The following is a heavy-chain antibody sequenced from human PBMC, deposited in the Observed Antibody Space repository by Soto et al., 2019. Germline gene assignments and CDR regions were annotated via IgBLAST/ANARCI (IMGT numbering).Heavy chain of an antibody. CDR1: GFTFDDYT. V-gene: IGHV3-43*01. CDR3: AKDMFLSSSWSRGAFDI. CDR2: ISWDGGST. D-gene: IGHD6-13*01. J-gene: IGHJ3*02. Sequence: GGSLRLSCAASGFTFDDYTMHWVRQAPGKGLEWVSLISWDGGSTYYADSVKGRFTISRDNSKNSLYLQMNSLRTEDTALYYCAKDMFLSSSWSRGAFDIWGQGTMVTVSS.